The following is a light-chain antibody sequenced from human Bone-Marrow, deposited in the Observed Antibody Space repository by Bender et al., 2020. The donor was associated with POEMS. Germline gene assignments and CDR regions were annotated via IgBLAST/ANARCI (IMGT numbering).Light chain of an antibody. CDR3: QVWDDRDDHVV. CDR2: DDS. J-gene: IGLJ2*01. V-gene: IGLV3-21*03. Sequence: SYVVTQPPSVSVAPGKTAMITCGGNKIDSKSVHWYQQKPGQAPVLVVYDDSDRPSGIPERFSGSNSGNTATLTISMVEAGDEADYYCQVWDDRDDHVVFGGGTKLTVL. CDR1: KIDSKS.